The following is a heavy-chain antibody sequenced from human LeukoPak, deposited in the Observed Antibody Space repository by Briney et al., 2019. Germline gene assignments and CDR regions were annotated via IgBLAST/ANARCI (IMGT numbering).Heavy chain of an antibody. CDR3: ARVVTAGRFDP. CDR2: INHSGST. Sequence: PSETLSLTCAVYGGSFSGYYWSWIRQPPGKGLEWIGEINHSGSTNYNPSLKSRVTISVDTSKNQFSLKLSSVTAADTAVYYCARVVTAGRFDPWGQGTLVTVSS. D-gene: IGHD2-21*02. CDR1: GGSFSGYY. V-gene: IGHV4-34*01. J-gene: IGHJ5*02.